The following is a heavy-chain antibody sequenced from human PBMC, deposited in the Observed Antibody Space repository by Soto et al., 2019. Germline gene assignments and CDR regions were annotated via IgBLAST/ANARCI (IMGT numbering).Heavy chain of an antibody. V-gene: IGHV6-1*01. Sequence: AQTLSLTCAISGDSVSSNSAAWNWIRQSPSRGLEWLGRTYYRSKWYNDYAVSVKSRITINPDTSKNQFSLQLNSVTPEDTAVYYCARDWGYSSSMFYGMDVWGQGTTVTVSS. D-gene: IGHD6-13*01. CDR3: ARDWGYSSSMFYGMDV. CDR2: TYYRSKWYN. J-gene: IGHJ6*02. CDR1: GDSVSSNSAA.